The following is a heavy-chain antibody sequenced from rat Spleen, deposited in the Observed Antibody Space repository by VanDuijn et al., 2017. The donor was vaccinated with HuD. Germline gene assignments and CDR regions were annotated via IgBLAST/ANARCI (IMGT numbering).Heavy chain of an antibody. CDR2: ISTGGGGT. CDR3: ARHEMVTGYFDY. J-gene: IGHJ2*01. V-gene: IGHV5-58*01. Sequence: EVQLVETGGGLVQPGRSLKLSCVASGFTFSSYWMYWIRQAPGKGLEWVASISTGGGGTYYPDSVKDRFTISRDKAKSTRYLQIDSLRSEDTASYYCARHEMVTGYFDYWGQGVMVTVSS. D-gene: IGHD1-1*01. CDR1: GFTFSSYW.